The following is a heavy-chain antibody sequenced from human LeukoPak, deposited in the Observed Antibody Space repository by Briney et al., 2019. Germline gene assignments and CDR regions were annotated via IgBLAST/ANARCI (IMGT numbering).Heavy chain of an antibody. CDR1: GFTFSSYW. CDR3: ARRSSIAARPSFVEWANDY. V-gene: IGHV3-74*01. Sequence: TGGSLRLSCAASGFTFSSYWMHWVRQAPGKGLVWVSRINSDRSSTSYADSVKGRFTISRDNAKNTLYLQMNSLRAEDTAVYYCARRSSIAARPSFVEWANDYWGQGTLATVSS. J-gene: IGHJ4*02. D-gene: IGHD6-6*01. CDR2: INSDRSST.